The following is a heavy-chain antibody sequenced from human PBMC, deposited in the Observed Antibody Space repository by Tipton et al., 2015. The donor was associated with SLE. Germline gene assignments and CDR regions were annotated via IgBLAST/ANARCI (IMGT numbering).Heavy chain of an antibody. CDR2: VYTTGST. V-gene: IGHV4-61*02. CDR1: NGSISSGSYY. D-gene: IGHD6-25*01. J-gene: IGHJ3*01. CDR3: ARDSLAQFLGKATAVFGAFDL. Sequence: TLSLTCIVSNGSISSGSYYWSWFRQPAGKGLEWIGRVYTTGSTNYNPSLKSRVSISIDTSKNQFSLKMNSITAADAAVYYCARDSLAQFLGKATAVFGAFDLWGPGTMVTVSS.